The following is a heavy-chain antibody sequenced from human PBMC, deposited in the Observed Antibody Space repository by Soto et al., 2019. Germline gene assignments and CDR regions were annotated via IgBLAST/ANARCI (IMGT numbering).Heavy chain of an antibody. CDR3: AREETDSTLAYGLEV. CDR2: IGRRSDI. V-gene: IGHV3-21*01. D-gene: IGHD2-21*02. Sequence: PGGSLRLSCEASGFSFSTYSMHWVRQAPGKGLEWVSSIGRRSDIYYADSVKGRFTISRDNAKNSVSLQMNSLRDEDTAVYYCAREETDSTLAYGLEVWGQGTTVTVSS. J-gene: IGHJ6*02. CDR1: GFSFSTYS.